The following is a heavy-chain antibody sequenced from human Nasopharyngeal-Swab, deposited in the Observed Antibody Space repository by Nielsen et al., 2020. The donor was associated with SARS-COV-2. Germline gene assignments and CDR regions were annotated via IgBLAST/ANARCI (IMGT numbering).Heavy chain of an antibody. CDR1: GVIFSKYW. J-gene: IGHJ4*02. CDR2: VNQDGSRT. Sequence: GESLKISCVASGVIFSKYWMHWVRQAPGKGLVWVSRVNQDGSRTDYADSVRGRFTISRDNSENTVYLQMNRLRAEDTAVYYCATEEVPNDYWGQGTLVTVSS. V-gene: IGHV3-74*01. CDR3: ATEEVPNDY.